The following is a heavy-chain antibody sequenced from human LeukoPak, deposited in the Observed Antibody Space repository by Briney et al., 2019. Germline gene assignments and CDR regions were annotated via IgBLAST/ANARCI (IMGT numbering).Heavy chain of an antibody. CDR2: IIPIFGTA. V-gene: IGHV1-69*13. D-gene: IGHD1-26*01. Sequence: SVKVSCKASGGTFSSYAISWARQAPGQGLEWMGGIIPIFGTANYAQKFQGRVTITADESTSTAYMELSSLRSEDTAVYYCARGEPYYYYMDVRGKGTTVTVSS. CDR1: GGTFSSYA. CDR3: ARGEPYYYYMDV. J-gene: IGHJ6*03.